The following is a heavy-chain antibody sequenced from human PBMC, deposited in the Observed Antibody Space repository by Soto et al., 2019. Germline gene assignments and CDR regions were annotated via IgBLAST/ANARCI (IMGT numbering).Heavy chain of an antibody. D-gene: IGHD2-2*02. CDR1: GFTFSSHE. J-gene: IGHJ5*02. CDR3: VRSWGVYCSSTRCYSPWLDP. Sequence: HPGGSLRLSCVASGFTFSSHEMNWVRQAPGKGLEWVSYISSSGSPIDYADSVRGRFTISRDNAKNSVILQMNSLRVEDTAVYYCVRSWGVYCSSTRCYSPWLDPWGQGTLVTVPS. V-gene: IGHV3-48*03. CDR2: ISSSGSPI.